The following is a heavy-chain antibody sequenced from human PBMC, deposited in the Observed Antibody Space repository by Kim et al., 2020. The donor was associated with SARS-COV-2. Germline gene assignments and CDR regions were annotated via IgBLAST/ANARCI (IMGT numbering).Heavy chain of an antibody. Sequence: GESLKISCKGSGYSFTTYYISWVRQMPGKGLEWMGRIDPSDSYINYNPSFQGHVTISVDKSISTAYLQWSSLKASDSAMYYCARHGGMTTVTPWGQGTLVTVSS. CDR3: ARHGGMTTVTP. J-gene: IGHJ5*02. CDR1: GYSFTTYY. D-gene: IGHD4-17*01. CDR2: IDPSDSYI. V-gene: IGHV5-10-1*01.